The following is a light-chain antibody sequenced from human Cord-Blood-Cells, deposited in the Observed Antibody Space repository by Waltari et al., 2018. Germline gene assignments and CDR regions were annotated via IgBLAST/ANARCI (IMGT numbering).Light chain of an antibody. Sequence: DIVLTESLDSLSVYLGERATINCKSSPSVLYSAHHKNYFAWYQQKPGQPPKLLIYCAATRESGGPDRFRGSGSGTDYTLTISSLQAEDVSVYYCQQYYSTPFTFGPGTKVDIK. V-gene: IGKV4-1*01. CDR2: CAA. J-gene: IGKJ3*01. CDR1: PSVLYSAHHKNY. CDR3: QQYYSTPFT.